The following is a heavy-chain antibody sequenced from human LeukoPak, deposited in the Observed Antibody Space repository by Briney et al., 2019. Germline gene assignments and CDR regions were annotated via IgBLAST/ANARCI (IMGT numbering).Heavy chain of an antibody. CDR2: IYYSGST. Sequence: PSETLSLTCSVSGGSMNSYCWSWIRQSPGKGLEWIGYIYYSGSTNYNPSLKSRVTISVDTSKNQFSLKLGSVTAADTAVYYCARHVWLQPFDYWGQGTLVTVSS. V-gene: IGHV4-59*08. D-gene: IGHD3-9*01. CDR1: GGSMNSYC. CDR3: ARHVWLQPFDY. J-gene: IGHJ4*02.